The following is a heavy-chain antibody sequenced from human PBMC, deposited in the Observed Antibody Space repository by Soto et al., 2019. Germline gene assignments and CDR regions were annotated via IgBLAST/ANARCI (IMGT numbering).Heavy chain of an antibody. V-gene: IGHV3-21*01. J-gene: IGHJ4*02. CDR1: GFTFTDFK. CDR2: ISSGGSYI. Sequence: PGESLRLSCAASGFTFTDFKMIWVRQAPGKGLEWVSFISSGGSYIYYADSVKGRFTISRDNSKNSLYLQMNSLRAEDTAVYYCSRGLDYWGKGTLVTVSS. CDR3: SRGLDY.